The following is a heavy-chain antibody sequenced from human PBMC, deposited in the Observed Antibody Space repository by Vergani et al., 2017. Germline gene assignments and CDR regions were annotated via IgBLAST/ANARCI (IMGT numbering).Heavy chain of an antibody. CDR3: ARGDYGILTGYRY. CDR2: INPSGGHT. Sequence: QVQVVQSGAEVKKSGASVKVSCKTSEYTFSNHYMHWVRQAPGQGLEWMGIINPSGGHTNYAQKFQGRVTMTRDTSTSTVYMELSSLRSEDTAIYYCARGDYGILTGYRYWGQGTLVTVSA. J-gene: IGHJ4*02. V-gene: IGHV1-46*03. D-gene: IGHD3-9*01. CDR1: EYTFSNHY.